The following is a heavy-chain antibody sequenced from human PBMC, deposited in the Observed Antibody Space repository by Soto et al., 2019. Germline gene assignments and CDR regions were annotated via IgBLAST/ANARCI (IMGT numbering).Heavy chain of an antibody. CDR1: GGSISSGGYY. Sequence: QVQLQESGPGLVKPSQTLSLTCTVSGGSISSGGYYWSWIRQHPGKGLEWIGYIYYSGSTYYNPSLKSRXTIXVXRSKNQFSLKLSSVTAADTAVYYCARLLRYGDEFDYWGQGTLVTVSS. J-gene: IGHJ4*02. D-gene: IGHD4-17*01. CDR3: ARLLRYGDEFDY. CDR2: IYYSGST. V-gene: IGHV4-31*03.